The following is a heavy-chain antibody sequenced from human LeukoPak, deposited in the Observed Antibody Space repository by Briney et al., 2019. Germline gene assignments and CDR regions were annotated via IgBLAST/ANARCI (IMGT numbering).Heavy chain of an antibody. J-gene: IGHJ4*02. CDR1: GFTFSDYS. CDR3: ARDHRYAFDN. CDR2: VGISSGNT. Sequence: GGSLTLSCAASGFTFSDYSMNWVRQAPGKGLEWISYVGISSGNTKYADSVKGRFTISGDSAKNSVFLQMNNLRVEDTAVYYCARDHRYAFDNWGQGTLVTVSS. D-gene: IGHD5-12*01. V-gene: IGHV3-48*04.